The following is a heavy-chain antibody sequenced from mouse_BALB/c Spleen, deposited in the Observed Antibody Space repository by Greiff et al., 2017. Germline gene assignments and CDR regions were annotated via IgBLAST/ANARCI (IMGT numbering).Heavy chain of an antibody. D-gene: IGHD2-1*01. Sequence: QVQLQQPGAELVRPGASVKLSCKASGYTFTSYWLNWVKQRPGQGLEWIGNIYPSDSYTNYNQKFKDKATLTVDKSSSTAYMQLSSPTSEDSAVYYCTRSGYGNAMDYWGQGTSVTVSS. V-gene: IGHV1-69*02. J-gene: IGHJ4*01. CDR3: TRSGYGNAMDY. CDR2: IYPSDSYT. CDR1: GYTFTSYW.